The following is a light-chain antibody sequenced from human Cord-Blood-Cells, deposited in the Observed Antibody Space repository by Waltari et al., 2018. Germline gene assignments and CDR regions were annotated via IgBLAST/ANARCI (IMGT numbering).Light chain of an antibody. CDR2: GAS. CDR1: QSVSSCY. J-gene: IGKJ4*01. CDR3: QQYGSSPLT. Sequence: EIVLTQSPGTLSLSPGERATLSCRASQSVSSCYLAWYQQKPGQAPRLLIYGASSRATGIPDRFSGSGSGTDFTLTINRLEPEDFAVYYCQQYGSSPLTFGGGTKVEIK. V-gene: IGKV3-20*01.